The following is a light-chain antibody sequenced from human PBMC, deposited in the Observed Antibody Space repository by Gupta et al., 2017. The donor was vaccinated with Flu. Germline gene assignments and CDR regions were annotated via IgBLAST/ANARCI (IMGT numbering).Light chain of an antibody. CDR3: QQYDNIPPVT. CDR1: QDIRNH. Sequence: DIQMTQSPSSLSASAGDRVTITCQASQDIRNHLNWYQQRPGKAPELLIYEASNLETGVPSRFSGSGSGTYFTFAISSLQPEDSATYYCQQYDNIPPVTFGQGTRLEIK. V-gene: IGKV1-33*01. CDR2: EAS. J-gene: IGKJ5*01.